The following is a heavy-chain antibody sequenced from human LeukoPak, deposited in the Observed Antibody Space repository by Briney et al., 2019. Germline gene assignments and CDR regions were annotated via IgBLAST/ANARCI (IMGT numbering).Heavy chain of an antibody. V-gene: IGHV3-48*03. Sequence: GGSLRLSCAASGFTFSSYEMNWVRQAPGKGLEWVSYISSSGSTIYYADSVKGRFTISRDNAKNSLYLQMNSLRAEDTAVYYXXELGITMIGGVWGKGTTVTISS. CDR3: XELGITMIGGV. CDR1: GFTFSSYE. CDR2: ISSSGSTI. J-gene: IGHJ6*04. D-gene: IGHD3-10*02.